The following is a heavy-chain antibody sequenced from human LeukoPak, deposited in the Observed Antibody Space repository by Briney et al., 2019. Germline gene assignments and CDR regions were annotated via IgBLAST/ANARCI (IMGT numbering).Heavy chain of an antibody. J-gene: IGHJ6*03. Sequence: GGSLRLSCAASGFTFSSYGMSWVRQAPGKGLEWVSAISGSGGSTYYADSVKGRFTISRDNSKNTLYLQMNSLRAEDTAVYYCAKEGGGTYSSYYYYYMDVWGKGTTVTISS. D-gene: IGHD2-21*01. CDR3: AKEGGGTYSSYYYYYMDV. CDR1: GFTFSSYG. V-gene: IGHV3-23*01. CDR2: ISGSGGST.